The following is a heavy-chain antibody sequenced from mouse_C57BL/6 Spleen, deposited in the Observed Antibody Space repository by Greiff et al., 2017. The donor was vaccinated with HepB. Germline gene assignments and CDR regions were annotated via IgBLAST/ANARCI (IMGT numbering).Heavy chain of an antibody. CDR1: GFTFSDYG. D-gene: IGHD2-1*01. CDR3: ARGIYYGNYVDY. Sequence: EVKLMESGGGLVKPGGSLKLSCAASGFTFSDYGMHWVRQAPEKGLEWVAYISSGSSTIYYADKVKGRITISRDNAKNTLFLQRNSLRSEDTAMYYCARGIYYGNYVDYWGQGTTLTVSS. V-gene: IGHV5-17*01. CDR2: ISSGSSTI. J-gene: IGHJ2*01.